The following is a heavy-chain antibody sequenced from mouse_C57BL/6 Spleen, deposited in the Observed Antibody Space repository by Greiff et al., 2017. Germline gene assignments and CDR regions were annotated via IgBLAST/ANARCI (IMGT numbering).Heavy chain of an antibody. J-gene: IGHJ4*01. CDR1: GFSLTSYG. Sequence: QVHVKQSGPGLVAPSQCLSISCTVSGFSLTSYGVHWVRQPPGKGLEWLVVIWSDGSTTNNSALKARLSISKDNSKSQVVLKMNSRQTDDTSVYYCARHNYAMDYWGQGTSVTVSS. V-gene: IGHV2-6-1*01. CDR3: ARHNYAMDY. CDR2: IWSDGST.